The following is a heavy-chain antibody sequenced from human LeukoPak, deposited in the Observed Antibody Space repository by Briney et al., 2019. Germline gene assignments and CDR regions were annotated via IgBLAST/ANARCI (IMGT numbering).Heavy chain of an antibody. CDR2: IKQDGSEK. CDR3: ARARDNYDRSGFSALDY. J-gene: IGHJ4*02. D-gene: IGHD3-22*01. V-gene: IGHV3-7*05. CDR1: GFKFKTFW. Sequence: GGSLRLSCAVSGFKFKTFWMTWVRQAPGKGLEWVATIKQDGSEKYYVDSVKGRGTIARDNAKNSLYLQMNSLRTEDTAVYYCARARDNYDRSGFSALDYWGQGTLVTVSS.